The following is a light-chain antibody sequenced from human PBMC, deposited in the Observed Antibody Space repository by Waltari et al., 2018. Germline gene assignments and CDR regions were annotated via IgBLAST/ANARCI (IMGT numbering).Light chain of an antibody. V-gene: IGKV2-30*01. CDR2: QVS. CDR3: SSRNGRASQVV. CDR1: QTLLNTDGNVY. J-gene: IGKJ4*01. Sequence: DLVVTQSPVTLAVTLGQSASISCTSSQTLLNTDGNVYLNWFHQRPGQSPRRLIYQVSKRDSGVPDRISGESSETTSSLIITGAQAEDEADYYCSSRNGRASQVVFAGGTKV.